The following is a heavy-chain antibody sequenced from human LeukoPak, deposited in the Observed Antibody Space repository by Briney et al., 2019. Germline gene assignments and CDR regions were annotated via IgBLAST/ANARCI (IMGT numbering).Heavy chain of an antibody. D-gene: IGHD5-18*01. CDR3: ASLDTAKQPLANH. Sequence: GGSLRLSCVASGLTVSNHWMSWVRQAPGKGLEWVANIREERGQEYYVDSVKGRFTISKNSAKNSLYPQMNTLRVEDTAMYYCASLDTAKQPLANHWGQGTLVTVSS. CDR1: GLTVSNHW. J-gene: IGHJ5*02. CDR2: IREERGQE. V-gene: IGHV3-7*03.